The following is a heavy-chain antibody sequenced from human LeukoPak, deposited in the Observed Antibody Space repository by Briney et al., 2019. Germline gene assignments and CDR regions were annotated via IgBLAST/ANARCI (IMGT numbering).Heavy chain of an antibody. CDR3: ARDRGEQWLTGYYYGMDV. CDR1: GFTFSSYG. D-gene: IGHD6-19*01. Sequence: QPGRSLRLSCAASGFTFSSYGMHWVRQAPGKGLEWVAVISYDGSNKYYADSVKGRFTISRDNSKNTLYLQMNSLRAEDTAVYYCARDRGEQWLTGYYYGMDVWGKGTTVTVSS. CDR2: ISYDGSNK. J-gene: IGHJ6*04. V-gene: IGHV3-30*03.